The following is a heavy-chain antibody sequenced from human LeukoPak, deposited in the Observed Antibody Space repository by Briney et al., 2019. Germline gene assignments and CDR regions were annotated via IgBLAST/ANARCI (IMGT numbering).Heavy chain of an antibody. CDR2: IYHSGNP. J-gene: IGHJ4*02. V-gene: IGHV4-31*03. CDR3: ARDRHGFSGNDPIFFDH. D-gene: IGHD5-12*01. CDR1: GRSINSDGYY. Sequence: SHTLSLTCTVSGRSINSDGYYWAWVRRPPEKVLERIGYIYHSGNPYYDPPLRSRVTRSIDTAKNQFSVRLTSVTAADTAVYYCARDRHGFSGNDPIFFDHWGQGTLVSVSS.